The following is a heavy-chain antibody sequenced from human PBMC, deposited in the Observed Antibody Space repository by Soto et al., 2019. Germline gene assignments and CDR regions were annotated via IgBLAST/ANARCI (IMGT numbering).Heavy chain of an antibody. J-gene: IGHJ3*02. D-gene: IGHD3-3*01. CDR3: ARGGGVGVAGSAAFDM. Sequence: QLHLVQSGAVVKKPGASVTVSCSASGYPVTAYYMHWVRQAPGRGLEGMGGINPATGAAKYTQTFQGRVTMTRDTSTSTGFMELIGLTSEDTAVFSCARGGGVGVAGSAAFDMWGQGTLVTVSS. V-gene: IGHV1-2*02. CDR2: INPATGAA. CDR1: GYPVTAYY.